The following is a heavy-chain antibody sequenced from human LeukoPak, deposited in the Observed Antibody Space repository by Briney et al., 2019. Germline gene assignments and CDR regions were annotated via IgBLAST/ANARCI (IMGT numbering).Heavy chain of an antibody. D-gene: IGHD6-19*01. CDR1: GGSFSGYY. CDR2: IYYSGST. V-gene: IGHV4-59*01. Sequence: KPSETLSLTCAVYGGSFSGYYWSWIRQPPGKGLEWIGYIYYSGSTNYNPSLKSRVTISVDTSKNQFSLKLSSVTAADTAVYYCARGYSSGWYWLQDYYYYGMDVWGQGTTVTVSS. J-gene: IGHJ6*02. CDR3: ARGYSSGWYWLQDYYYYGMDV.